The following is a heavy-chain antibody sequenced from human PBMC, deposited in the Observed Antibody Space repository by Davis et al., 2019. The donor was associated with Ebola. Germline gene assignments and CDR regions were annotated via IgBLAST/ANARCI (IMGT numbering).Heavy chain of an antibody. CDR1: GFPFSSYA. V-gene: IGHV3-7*03. D-gene: IGHD3-10*01. J-gene: IGHJ5*02. CDR3: VREYSGQTTGWFGWLDP. CDR2: ITQDGSEK. Sequence: GESLKISCAASGFPFSSYAMHRVRQAPGQGLEWVANITQDGSEKYYVDSVKGRFIISRDNAKKSLYLEMNSLRVEDTAVYYCVREYSGQTTGWFGWLDPWGQGALVTVSS.